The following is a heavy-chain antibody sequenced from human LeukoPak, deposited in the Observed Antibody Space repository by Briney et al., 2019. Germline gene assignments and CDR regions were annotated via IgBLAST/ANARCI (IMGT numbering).Heavy chain of an antibody. Sequence: GGSLRLSCAASGFTFSSYSMNWVRQAPGKGLEWVSSISGSSSYIYYADSVKGRFTISRDNAKNSLYLQMNSLRAEDTAVYYCAREGGYYDFWSGYFRPTRWFDPWGQGTLVTVSS. CDR3: AREGGYYDFWSGYFRPTRWFDP. CDR2: ISGSSSYI. CDR1: GFTFSSYS. J-gene: IGHJ5*02. D-gene: IGHD3-3*01. V-gene: IGHV3-21*01.